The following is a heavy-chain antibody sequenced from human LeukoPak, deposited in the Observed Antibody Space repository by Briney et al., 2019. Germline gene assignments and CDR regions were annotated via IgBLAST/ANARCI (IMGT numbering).Heavy chain of an antibody. J-gene: IGHJ3*02. CDR1: GFTFSSYG. V-gene: IGHV3-30*02. CDR3: AGTSSGWHDAFDI. Sequence: GGSLRLSCAASGFTFSSYGMHWVRQAPGKGLEWVAFIRCDGSNKYYADSVKGRFTISRDNAKNSLYLQMNSLRAEDTALYYCAGTSSGWHDAFDIWGQGTMVTVSP. D-gene: IGHD6-19*01. CDR2: IRCDGSNK.